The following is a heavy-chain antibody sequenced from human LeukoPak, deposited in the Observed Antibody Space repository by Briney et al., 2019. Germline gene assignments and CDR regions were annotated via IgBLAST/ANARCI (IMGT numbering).Heavy chain of an antibody. D-gene: IGHD3-10*01. CDR1: GFTFSSYE. J-gene: IGHJ4*02. V-gene: IGHV3-48*03. CDR3: ARDSGNYYGSGSPDY. CDR2: ISSSGSTI. Sequence: GGSLRLSCAASGFTFSSYEMNWVRQAPGKGLEWVSYISSSGSTICYADSVKGRFTISRDNAKNSLYLQMNSLRAEDTAVYYCARDSGNYYGSGSPDYWGQGTLVTVSS.